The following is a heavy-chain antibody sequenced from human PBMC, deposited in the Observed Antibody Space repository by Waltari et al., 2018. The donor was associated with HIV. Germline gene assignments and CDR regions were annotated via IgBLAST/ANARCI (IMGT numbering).Heavy chain of an antibody. CDR1: GGSVINSDYY. CDR3: ARRPRMAGFYLYYGMDV. Sequence: LQLQQSGPGLVKTSETLSLTCTVSGGSVINSDYYWDFIRQSPGKGLEWIGNIYYTGKKFYNPSLKSRVTMSADLSKNQFSLRLRSVTAADTAIYYCARRPRMAGFYLYYGMDVWGQGTTVTVSS. V-gene: IGHV4-39*01. CDR2: IYYTGKK. D-gene: IGHD2-8*01. J-gene: IGHJ6*02.